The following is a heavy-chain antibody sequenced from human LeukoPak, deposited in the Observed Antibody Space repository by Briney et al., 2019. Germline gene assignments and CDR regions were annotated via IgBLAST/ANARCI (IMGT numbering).Heavy chain of an antibody. CDR3: TRLTMATDYSGMDV. V-gene: IGHV3-73*01. J-gene: IGHJ6*02. Sequence: GGSLRLSCAASGFTFSGSDMHWVRQASGEGLEWVGRIRSIANSYATPYDESVKGRFSISRDDSKNTAYLQMNSMKTEDTAVYYCTRLTMATDYSGMDVWGQGTTVTVSS. CDR2: IRSIANSYAT. D-gene: IGHD3-10*01. CDR1: GFTFSGSD.